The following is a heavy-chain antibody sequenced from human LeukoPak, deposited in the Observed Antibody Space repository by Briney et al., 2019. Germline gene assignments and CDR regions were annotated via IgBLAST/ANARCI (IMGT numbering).Heavy chain of an antibody. V-gene: IGHV4-4*02. J-gene: IGHJ4*02. Sequence: PSGTLSLTCAVSGGSISSSNWWSWVRQPPGKGLEWIGEIYHSGSTNYNPSLKSRVTISIDTSKNQFSLRLTSVTAADTAVYFCATLVSTRYYFDYWGQGTLVTVSS. CDR2: IYHSGST. CDR3: ATLVSTRYYFDY. CDR1: GGSISSSNW. D-gene: IGHD5/OR15-5a*01.